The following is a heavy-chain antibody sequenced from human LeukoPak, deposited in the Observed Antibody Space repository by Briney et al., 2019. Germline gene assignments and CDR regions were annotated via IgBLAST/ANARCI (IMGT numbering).Heavy chain of an antibody. V-gene: IGHV4-39*07. Sequence: NSSETLSLTCTVSGGSISSSSYYWGWIRQPPGKGLEWIGSIYHSGSTYYNPSLKSRVTISVDRSKNQFSLKLSSVTAADTAVYYCARDWNVAAADTNWFDPWGQGTLVTVSS. D-gene: IGHD6-13*01. CDR3: ARDWNVAAADTNWFDP. J-gene: IGHJ5*02. CDR1: GGSISSSSYY. CDR2: IYHSGST.